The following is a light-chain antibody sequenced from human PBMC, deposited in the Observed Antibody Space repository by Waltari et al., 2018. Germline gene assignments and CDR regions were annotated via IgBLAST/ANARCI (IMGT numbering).Light chain of an antibody. Sequence: QSALTQPASVSGSPGQSITIPCTGTSRAVRGSKSDTWYQQHPGKAPKLMIYEVSNRPSGVSNRFSGSKSGNPASLTISGLQAEDESDYYCSSSTSTSAGVVFGGGTKLTVL. V-gene: IGLV2-14*01. CDR3: SSSTSTSAGVV. J-gene: IGLJ2*01. CDR1: SRAVRGSKS. CDR2: EVS.